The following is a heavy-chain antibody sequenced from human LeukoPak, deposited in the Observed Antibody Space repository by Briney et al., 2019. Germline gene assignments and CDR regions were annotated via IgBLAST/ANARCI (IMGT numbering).Heavy chain of an antibody. J-gene: IGHJ4*02. V-gene: IGHV3-23*01. D-gene: IGHD6-13*01. Sequence: QSGGSLRLSCVASGFTFSSYAMSWVRQAPGKGLEWVSASSGSGGSTYYSDSVKGRFTISRDNSKNTLYLQMNSLRAEDTAVYYCAKDVAAAGTLRTYVYWGQGTPVTVSS. CDR3: AKDVAAAGTLRTYVY. CDR1: GFTFSSYA. CDR2: SSGSGGST.